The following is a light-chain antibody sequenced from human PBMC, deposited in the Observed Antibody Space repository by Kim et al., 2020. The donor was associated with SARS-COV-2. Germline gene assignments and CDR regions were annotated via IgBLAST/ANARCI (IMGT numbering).Light chain of an antibody. CDR1: QSISTH. Sequence: SVGDRVFITCRTRQSISTHLNWYRQKPRKAPELLIYAASTLQTGVPSRFSGSGSGTEFTLTIRALQPGDSATYFCQQGYSSPQLTFGQGTRLEIK. CDR3: QQGYSSPQLT. V-gene: IGKV1-39*01. J-gene: IGKJ5*01. CDR2: AAS.